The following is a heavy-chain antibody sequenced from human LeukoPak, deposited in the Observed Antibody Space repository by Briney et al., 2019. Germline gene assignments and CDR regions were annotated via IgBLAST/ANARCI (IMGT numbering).Heavy chain of an antibody. CDR1: GFTFSSYA. Sequence: GGSLRLSCAASGFTFSSYAMSWVRQAPGEGLEWVSAISGSGGSTYYADSVRGRFTISRDNSKNTLYLQMNSLRAEDTAVYYCAKDEEYYYDSSGYYWGQGTLVTVSS. V-gene: IGHV3-23*01. CDR3: AKDEEYYYDSSGYY. J-gene: IGHJ4*02. CDR2: ISGSGGST. D-gene: IGHD3-22*01.